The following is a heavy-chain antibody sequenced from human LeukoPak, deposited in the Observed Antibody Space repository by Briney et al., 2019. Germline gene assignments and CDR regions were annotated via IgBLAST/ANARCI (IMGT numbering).Heavy chain of an antibody. V-gene: IGHV1-69*13. D-gene: IGHD5-24*01. J-gene: IGHJ6*03. CDR2: IIPIFGTA. CDR1: GGTFSSYA. CDR3: ASRGEMAIYYYYYMDV. Sequence: GASVKVSCKASGGTFSSYAISWVRQAPGQGLEWMGGIIPIFGTANYAQKFQGRVTITADESTSTAYMELSSLRSEDTAVYYCASRGEMAIYYYYYMDVWGKGTTVTVS.